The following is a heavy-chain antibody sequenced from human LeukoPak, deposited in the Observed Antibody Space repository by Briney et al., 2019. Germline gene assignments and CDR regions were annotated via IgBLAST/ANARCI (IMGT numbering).Heavy chain of an antibody. Sequence: GGSLRLSCAASGFTLSNYNMNWVRQAPGKGLEWISYISSSSNTIYNADSVKGRFTISRDNAKNSLYLQMNSLRDEDTAVYYCARVWGSGSYFLGRLDYWGQGTLVTVSS. J-gene: IGHJ4*02. D-gene: IGHD3-10*01. CDR3: ARVWGSGSYFLGRLDY. CDR2: ISSSSNTI. V-gene: IGHV3-48*02. CDR1: GFTLSNYN.